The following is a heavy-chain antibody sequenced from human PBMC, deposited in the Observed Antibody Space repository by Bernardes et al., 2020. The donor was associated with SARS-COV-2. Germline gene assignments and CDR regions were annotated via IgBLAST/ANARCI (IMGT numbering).Heavy chain of an antibody. CDR1: GGSISSSNW. CDR3: ARDRTRSDILAYYGMDV. V-gene: IGHV4-4*02. D-gene: IGHD3-9*01. CDR2: IYHSGST. Sequence: SETLSLTCAVSGGSISSSNWWSWVRQPPGKGLEWIGEIYHSGSTNYNPSLKSRVTISVDKSKNQFSLKLSSVTAADTAVYYCARDRTRSDILAYYGMDVWGQGTTVTVSS. J-gene: IGHJ6*02.